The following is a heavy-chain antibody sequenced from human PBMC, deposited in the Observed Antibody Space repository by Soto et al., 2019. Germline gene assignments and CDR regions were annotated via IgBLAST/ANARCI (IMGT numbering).Heavy chain of an antibody. Sequence: PGGSLRLSCAASGFSVSDYYMNWIRQAPGKGLEWISYISSSGTTLDYADSVKGRFTISKDKSKNSVYLQMNSLGAEDTAVYYCARDRCGGSCYEGFDYWGPGTLVTASS. V-gene: IGHV3-11*01. D-gene: IGHD2-15*01. CDR2: ISSSGTTL. CDR3: ARDRCGGSCYEGFDY. J-gene: IGHJ4*02. CDR1: GFSVSDYY.